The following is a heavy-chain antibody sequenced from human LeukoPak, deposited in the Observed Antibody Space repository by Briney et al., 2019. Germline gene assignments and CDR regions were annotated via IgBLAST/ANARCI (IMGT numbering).Heavy chain of an antibody. V-gene: IGHV3-11*01. J-gene: IGHJ4*02. CDR1: GFTFSDYY. Sequence: GGSLRLSCAASGFTFSDYYMSWIRQAPGKGLGWVSYISSSGSTIYYADSVKGRFTISRDNAKNSLYLQMNSLRAEDTAVYYCVKNQGDTAMVYWGQGTLVTVSS. CDR2: ISSSGSTI. CDR3: VKNQGDTAMVY. D-gene: IGHD5-18*01.